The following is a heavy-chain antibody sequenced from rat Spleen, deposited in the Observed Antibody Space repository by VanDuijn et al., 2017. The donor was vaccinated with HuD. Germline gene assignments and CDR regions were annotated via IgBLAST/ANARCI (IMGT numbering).Heavy chain of an antibody. V-gene: IGHV5S14*01. J-gene: IGHJ2*01. CDR3: ARDGLRVYLPLFDY. Sequence: EVQLVESGGGLMQPGGSVKLSCAASGFTLSNYGMAWVRQTPTRGLEWVASISNGGGNTYYRDSVKGRFTISRDNAKDTQSLQMDSLKTEDTATYYCARDGLRVYLPLFDYWGQGVMVTVSS. D-gene: IGHD1-4*01. CDR1: GFTLSNYG. CDR2: ISNGGGNT.